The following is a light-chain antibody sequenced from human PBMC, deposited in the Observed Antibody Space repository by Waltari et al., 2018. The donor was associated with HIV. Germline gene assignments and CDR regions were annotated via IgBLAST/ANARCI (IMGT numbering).Light chain of an antibody. J-gene: IGLJ3*02. CDR1: SANIGAGHD. CDR3: QSYDSSLSGSV. V-gene: IGLV1-40*01. Sequence: QSVLTQPPSVSGAPGQTVTIPCTGSSANIGAGHDVHWYQQLPGTAPKLLIYGNTNRPSGVPDRFSGSKSGTSASLAITGLQAEDEADYYCQSYDSSLSGSVFGGGTKLTVL. CDR2: GNT.